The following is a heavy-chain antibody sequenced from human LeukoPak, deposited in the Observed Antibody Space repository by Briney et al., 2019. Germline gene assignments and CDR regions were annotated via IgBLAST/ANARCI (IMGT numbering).Heavy chain of an antibody. CDR1: GFTFSSYA. Sequence: GGSLRLSCAASGFTFSSYAMHWVRQAPGKGLEWVAVISYDGSNKYYADSVKGRFTISRDNSKNTLYLQMNSLRAEDTAVYYCAKDAVVGELLMMYYFDYWGQGTLVTVSS. V-gene: IGHV3-30-3*01. D-gene: IGHD1-26*01. CDR2: ISYDGSNK. CDR3: AKDAVVGELLMMYYFDY. J-gene: IGHJ4*02.